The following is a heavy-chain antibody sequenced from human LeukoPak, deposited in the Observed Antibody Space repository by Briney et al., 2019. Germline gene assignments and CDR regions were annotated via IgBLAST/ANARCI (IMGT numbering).Heavy chain of an antibody. CDR3: ARRITMIVVGVAFDI. CDR2: IYHSGST. J-gene: IGHJ3*02. Sequence: SETLSLTCTVSGYSISSGYYWGWIRQPPGKGLEWIGGIYHSGSTYYNPSLKSRVTISVDTSKNQFSLKLSSVTAADTAVYYCARRITMIVVGVAFDIWGQGTMVTVSS. V-gene: IGHV4-38-2*02. CDR1: GYSISSGYY. D-gene: IGHD3-22*01.